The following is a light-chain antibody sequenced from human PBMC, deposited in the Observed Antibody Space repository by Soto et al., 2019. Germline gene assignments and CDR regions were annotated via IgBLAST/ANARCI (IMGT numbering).Light chain of an antibody. CDR2: AVS. Sequence: DIQLIQSPSSLSASVGDRVTITCHTSQRVSSYLNWYQQKPGKAPKLLINAVSTLHSGVPSRFSGSGSETDFTLTISSLQAEDSGTYYCQQSYTTPSWTLGQGTKVEI. J-gene: IGKJ1*01. CDR3: QQSYTTPSWT. V-gene: IGKV1-39*01. CDR1: QRVSSY.